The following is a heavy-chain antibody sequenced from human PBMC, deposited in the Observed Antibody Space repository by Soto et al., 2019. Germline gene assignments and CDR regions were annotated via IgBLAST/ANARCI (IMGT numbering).Heavy chain of an antibody. J-gene: IGHJ6*02. Sequence: QVQLVQSGAEVKKPGASVKVSCKASGYTFTRSGISWVRQAPGQGLEWLGWINPDNGNTNYAQHLHGRVSLTTDTSTSTAYMDLRSLRSDDTAVYYCARDHGSTNFGEYSMYYYGMDVWGQGTTVTVSS. CDR3: ARDHGSTNFGEYSMYYYGMDV. D-gene: IGHD3-3*01. CDR1: GYTFTRSG. CDR2: INPDNGNT. V-gene: IGHV1-18*01.